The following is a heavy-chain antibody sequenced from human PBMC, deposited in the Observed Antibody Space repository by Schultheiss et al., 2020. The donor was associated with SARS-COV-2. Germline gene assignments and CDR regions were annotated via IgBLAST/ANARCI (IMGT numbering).Heavy chain of an antibody. D-gene: IGHD6-13*01. J-gene: IGHJ4*02. V-gene: IGHV4-39*01. CDR3: ARHRRGSSIWYDY. Sequence: TLSLTCAVSGGSISSSNWWSWVRQPPGKGLEWMGSINYSGGTYYHPSLKSRVTISVDTSKNQFSLKVISVTAADTAVYYCARHRRGSSIWYDYWGQGTLVTVSS. CDR1: GGSISSSNW. CDR2: INYSGGT.